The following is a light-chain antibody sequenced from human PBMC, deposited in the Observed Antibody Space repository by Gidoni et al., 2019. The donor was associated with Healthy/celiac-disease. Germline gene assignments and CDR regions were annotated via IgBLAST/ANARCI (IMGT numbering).Light chain of an antibody. CDR2: DAS. V-gene: IGKV1-33*01. CDR1: QDISNY. J-gene: IGKJ4*01. CDR3: QQYDNPLT. Sequence: DLQMTQSPSSLSASVGDRVTITCQASQDISNYLNWYQQKPGKAPKLLIYDASNLETGVPSRCSGSGSGTDFTFTISRLQAEDIATYYCQQYDNPLTFGGGTKVEIK.